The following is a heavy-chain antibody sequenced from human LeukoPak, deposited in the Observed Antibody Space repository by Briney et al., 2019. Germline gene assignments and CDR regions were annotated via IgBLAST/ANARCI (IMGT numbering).Heavy chain of an antibody. CDR2: ISGSGGST. Sequence: GGSLRLSCAASRFTFNSYAMSWVRQAPGKGLEWVSAISGSGGSTYYADSVKGRFTISRDNSKNTLYLQMNSLRAEDTAVYYCAKDSWGCSSTSCPNWFDPWGQGTLVTVSS. CDR3: AKDSWGCSSTSCPNWFDP. CDR1: RFTFNSYA. D-gene: IGHD2-2*01. V-gene: IGHV3-23*01. J-gene: IGHJ5*02.